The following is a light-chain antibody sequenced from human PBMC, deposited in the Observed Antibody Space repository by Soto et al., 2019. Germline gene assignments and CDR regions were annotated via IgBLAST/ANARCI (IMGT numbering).Light chain of an antibody. Sequence: EIMMTQSPATLSVSPGERATLSCRASQSVSSNLAWYQQKPGQAPRLLIYGASTRATGIPARFSGSGSGTEFTLTISSLQSEDFAVYYCQQYNNCPLTFGGGTKVEIK. CDR2: GAS. V-gene: IGKV3-15*01. J-gene: IGKJ4*01. CDR1: QSVSSN. CDR3: QQYNNCPLT.